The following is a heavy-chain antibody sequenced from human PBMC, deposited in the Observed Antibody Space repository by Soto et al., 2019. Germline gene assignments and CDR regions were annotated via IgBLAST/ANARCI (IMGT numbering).Heavy chain of an antibody. D-gene: IGHD3-9*01. J-gene: IGHJ3*02. CDR2: IKQDGSEK. CDR3: AREMYYDILTGYYIPLDAFDI. CDR1: GFTFISYW. Sequence: GGSLRLSCAASGFTFISYWMSWVRQAPGKGLEWVANIKQDGSEKYYVDSVKGRFTISRDNAKNSLYLQMNSLRAEDTAVYYCAREMYYDILTGYYIPLDAFDIWGQGTMVTVSS. V-gene: IGHV3-7*03.